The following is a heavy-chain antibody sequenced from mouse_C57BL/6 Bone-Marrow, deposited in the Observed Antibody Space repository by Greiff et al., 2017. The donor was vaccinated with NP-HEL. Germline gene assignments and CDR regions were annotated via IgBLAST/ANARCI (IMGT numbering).Heavy chain of an antibody. CDR2: ISSGGSYT. CDR3: ARHGRITTNAMDY. CDR1: GFTFSSYG. Sequence: DVKLVESGGDLVKPGGSLKLSCAASGFTFSSYGMSWVRQTPDKRLEWVATISSGGSYTYSPDSVKGRFTISRDNAKNTLYLQMSSLESEDTAMYYSARHGRITTNAMDYWGQGTSVTVSS. D-gene: IGHD1-1*01. V-gene: IGHV5-6*02. J-gene: IGHJ4*01.